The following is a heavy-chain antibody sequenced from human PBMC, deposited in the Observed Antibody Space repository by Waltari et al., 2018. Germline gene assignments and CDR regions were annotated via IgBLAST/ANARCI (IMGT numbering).Heavy chain of an antibody. CDR3: ARDRQGSSGYFDY. CDR2: SIPIFGTA. V-gene: IGHV1-69*13. Sequence: QVQLVQSGAEVKKHGSSVKVSCKASGGTFRSYAISWVRRAPGQGLEWMGGSIPIFGTANYAQKFKGRVTITADESTSTAYMELSSLRAEDTAVYYCARDRQGSSGYFDYWGQGTLVTVSS. D-gene: IGHD3-10*01. CDR1: GGTFRSYA. J-gene: IGHJ4*02.